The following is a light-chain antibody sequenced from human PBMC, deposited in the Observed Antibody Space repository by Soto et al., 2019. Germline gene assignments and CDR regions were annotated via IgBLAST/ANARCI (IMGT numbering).Light chain of an antibody. CDR2: KAS. Sequence: DIQMTQSPSTLSASVGDRVTLTCRASQSISTWLAWYQQKPGKAPKLLIYKASGLESGVPSRFSGSRSGTAFTLTISSLQPDDFATYYCQQYDSYSPLTFGGGTKVEIK. CDR1: QSISTW. V-gene: IGKV1-5*03. J-gene: IGKJ4*01. CDR3: QQYDSYSPLT.